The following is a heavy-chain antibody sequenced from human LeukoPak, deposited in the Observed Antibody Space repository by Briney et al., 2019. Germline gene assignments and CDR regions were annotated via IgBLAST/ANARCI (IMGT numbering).Heavy chain of an antibody. CDR2: IYTSGST. CDR1: GGSISRGSYY. J-gene: IGHJ4*02. V-gene: IGHV4-61*02. CDR3: ARRHYYDSSGYFGY. Sequence: SQTLSLTCTVSGGSISRGSYYWSWIRQPAGKGLEWIGRIYTSGSTNYNPSLKSRVTISVDKSKNQFSLKLSSVTAADTAVYYCARRHYYDSSGYFGYWGQGTLVTVSS. D-gene: IGHD3-22*01.